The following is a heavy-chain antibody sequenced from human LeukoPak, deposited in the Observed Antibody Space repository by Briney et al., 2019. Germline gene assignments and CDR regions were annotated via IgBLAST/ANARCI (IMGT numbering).Heavy chain of an antibody. CDR2: IWYDGSKK. D-gene: IGHD1-1*01. Sequence: PGGSLRLSCAASGFTFSNHNMHWVRQAPGKGLEWVAVIWYDGSKKYYVDSVKGRFTISRDNSKNTLDLQMNGLRAEDMAVYYCARDRDNEYDTCGMDVWGKGTTVTVSS. J-gene: IGHJ6*04. V-gene: IGHV3-33*01. CDR1: GFTFSNHN. CDR3: ARDRDNEYDTCGMDV.